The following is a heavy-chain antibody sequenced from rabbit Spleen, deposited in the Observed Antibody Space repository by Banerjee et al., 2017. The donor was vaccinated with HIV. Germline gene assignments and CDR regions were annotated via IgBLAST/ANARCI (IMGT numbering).Heavy chain of an antibody. V-gene: IGHV1S45*01. Sequence: LEESGGGLVKPEGSLTLTCKASGFSFGDKDVMCWVRQAPGKGLEWIACINAITGKSVYASWVNGRFSISRENAQNTVFLQMTSLTAADTATYFCARDGAGGSYFALWGPGTLVTVS. CDR3: ARDGAGGSYFAL. CDR1: GFSFGDKDV. D-gene: IGHD8-1*01. CDR2: INAITGKS. J-gene: IGHJ4*01.